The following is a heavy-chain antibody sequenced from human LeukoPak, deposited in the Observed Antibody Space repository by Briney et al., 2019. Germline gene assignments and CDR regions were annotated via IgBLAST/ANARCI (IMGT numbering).Heavy chain of an antibody. V-gene: IGHV3-13*04. CDR3: ARGRGWGTFDI. CDR2: IGGAGDT. J-gene: IGHJ3*02. D-gene: IGHD3-10*01. CDR1: GFTFSSYD. Sequence: HGGSLRLSCAASGFTFSSYDMHWVRQGTGKGLEWVSAIGGAGDTYYPGSVKGRFTTSRENAKNSLYLQMNSLRVGDTAVYYCARGRGWGTFDIWGQGTMVTVSS.